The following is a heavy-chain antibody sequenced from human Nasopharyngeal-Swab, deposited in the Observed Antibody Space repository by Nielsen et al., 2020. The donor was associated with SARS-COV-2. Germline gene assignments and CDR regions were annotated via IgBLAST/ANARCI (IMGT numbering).Heavy chain of an antibody. J-gene: IGHJ5*02. V-gene: IGHV3-7*03. CDR3: ARTGITGRWFDP. CDR2: IKQDGSEK. Sequence: VRQAPGKGLEWVANIKQDGSEKYYVDSVKGRFTISRDNAKNSLYLQMNSLRAEDTAVYYCARTGITGRWFDPWGQGTPVTVSS. D-gene: IGHD3-16*01.